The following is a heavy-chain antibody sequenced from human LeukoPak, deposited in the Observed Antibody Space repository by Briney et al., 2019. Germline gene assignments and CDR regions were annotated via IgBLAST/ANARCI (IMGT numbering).Heavy chain of an antibody. CDR1: GFTFSSYG. CDR3: ARDVGQRYYYGSGSYYNQYDYFDY. Sequence: PGRSLRLSCAASGFTFSSYGMHWVRQAPGKGLEWVAVISYDGSNKYYADSVKGRFTISRDNSRNTLYLQMNSLRAEDTAVYYCARDVGQRYYYGSGSYYNQYDYFDYWGQGTLVTVSS. D-gene: IGHD3-10*01. CDR2: ISYDGSNK. J-gene: IGHJ4*02. V-gene: IGHV3-30*03.